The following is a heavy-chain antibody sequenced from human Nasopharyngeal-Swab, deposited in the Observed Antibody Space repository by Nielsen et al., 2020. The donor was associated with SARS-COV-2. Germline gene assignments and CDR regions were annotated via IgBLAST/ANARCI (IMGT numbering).Heavy chain of an antibody. CDR2: IHAANGNT. D-gene: IGHD3-9*01. Sequence: WVRQAPGQALEWMGWIHAANGNTKYSQKFQGRVAITRDTSASTAYMEVSSLRSEDTAVYYCARDLILTGSAFFDYWGQGTLVTASS. V-gene: IGHV1-3*01. CDR3: ARDLILTGSAFFDY. J-gene: IGHJ4*02.